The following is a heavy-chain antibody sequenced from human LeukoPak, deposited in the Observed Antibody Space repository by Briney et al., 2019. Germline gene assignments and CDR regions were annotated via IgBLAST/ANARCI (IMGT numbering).Heavy chain of an antibody. J-gene: IGHJ4*02. Sequence: ASVKVSCKASGYTFTGYYMHWVRQAPGQGLEWMGWINPNSGGTNYAQKFQDRVTMTRDTSISTAYMELSRLRSDDTAVYYCARLPPARSRYCSGGSCYSGGHYWGQGTLVTVSS. CDR3: ARLPPARSRYCSGGSCYSGGHY. V-gene: IGHV1-2*02. CDR1: GYTFTGYY. D-gene: IGHD2-15*01. CDR2: INPNSGGT.